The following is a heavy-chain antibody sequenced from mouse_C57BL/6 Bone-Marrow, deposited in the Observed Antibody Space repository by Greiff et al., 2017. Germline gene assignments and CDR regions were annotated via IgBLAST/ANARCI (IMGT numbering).Heavy chain of an antibody. CDR1: GFTFSSYG. V-gene: IGHV5-6*01. J-gene: IGHJ3*01. D-gene: IGHD4-1*01. CDR2: IGSGGSYT. Sequence: EVKVVESGGDLVKPGGSLKLSCAASGFTFSSYGMSWVRQTPDKRLEWVATIGSGGSYTYYPDSVKGRFTISRDNAKNTLYLQMSSLKSEDTAMYYCARHWDSWFAYWGQGTLVTVSA. CDR3: ARHWDSWFAY.